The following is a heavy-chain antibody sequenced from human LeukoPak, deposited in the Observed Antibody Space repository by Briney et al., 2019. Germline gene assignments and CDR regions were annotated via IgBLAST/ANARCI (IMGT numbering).Heavy chain of an antibody. CDR2: IYYSGST. V-gene: IGHV4-59*08. J-gene: IGHJ4*02. Sequence: SETLSLTCTVSGGSITNYYWSWIRQPPGKGLEWIGYIYYSGSTSYNPSLKSRVTISVDTSKNQFSLSLSSVTAADTAVYYCARATSYTGHLGWWGQGTRSPSPQ. D-gene: IGHD6-19*01. CDR3: ARATSYTGHLGW. CDR1: GGSITNYY.